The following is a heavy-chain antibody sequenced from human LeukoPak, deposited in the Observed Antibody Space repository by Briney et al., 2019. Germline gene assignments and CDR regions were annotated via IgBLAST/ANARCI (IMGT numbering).Heavy chain of an antibody. J-gene: IGHJ5*02. Sequence: PSETLSLACTVSGGSIRSSYYYWSCIRQPPGKGLERIGEINHSGSTNYNPSLKSRVTISVDTSKNQSSLKLSSVTAADTAVYYCARHIVVVPAAIGWFDPWGQGTLVTVSS. V-gene: IGHV4-39*07. CDR2: INHSGST. D-gene: IGHD2-2*01. CDR3: ARHIVVVPAAIGWFDP. CDR1: GGSIRSSYYY.